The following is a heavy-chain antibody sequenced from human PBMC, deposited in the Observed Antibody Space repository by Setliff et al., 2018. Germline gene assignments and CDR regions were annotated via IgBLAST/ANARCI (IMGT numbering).Heavy chain of an antibody. CDR2: IKQDGSDK. CDR3: ARGGAFSYGYPLHH. Sequence: GGSLRLSCAASGFSLSIFWMSWVRQAPGKGLEWVASIKQDGSDKYYVDSVKGRFTISRDNSKNTLFLQMGSLRGEDKAVYYCARGGAFSYGYPLHHWGQGTLVTVSS. D-gene: IGHD5-18*01. J-gene: IGHJ5*02. V-gene: IGHV3-7*01. CDR1: GFSLSIFW.